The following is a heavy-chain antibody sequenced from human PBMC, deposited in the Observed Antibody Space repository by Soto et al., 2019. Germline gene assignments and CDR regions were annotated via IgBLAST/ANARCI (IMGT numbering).Heavy chain of an antibody. CDR3: ASLTIFGVVIIEEYFQH. V-gene: IGHV1-69*13. D-gene: IGHD3-3*01. J-gene: IGHJ1*01. CDR2: IIPIFGTA. Sequence: SVMVSFTASGSTFISYAISWVRQTPGQGLEWMGEIIPIFGTANYAQKFQGRVTITADESTSTAYMELSSLRSEDTAVYYCASLTIFGVVIIEEYFQHWGQGTLVTVSS. CDR1: GSTFISYA.